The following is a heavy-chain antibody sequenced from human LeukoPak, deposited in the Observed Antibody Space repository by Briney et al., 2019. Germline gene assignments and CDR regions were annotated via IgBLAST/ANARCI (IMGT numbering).Heavy chain of an antibody. J-gene: IGHJ5*02. CDR3: AKDLGKGDLWFDP. Sequence: PGGSLRPSCAVSGFTVSSNYMSWVRQAPGKWLEWVSIIYSGGNTNYADSVKGRFTISRDNSKNTLCLQMNSLRAEDTAVYYCAKDLGKGDLWFDPWGQGTLVTVSS. D-gene: IGHD3-16*01. V-gene: IGHV3-53*01. CDR2: IYSGGNT. CDR1: GFTVSSNY.